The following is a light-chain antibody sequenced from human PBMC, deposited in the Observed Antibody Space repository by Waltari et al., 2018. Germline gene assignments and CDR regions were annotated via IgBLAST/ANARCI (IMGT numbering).Light chain of an antibody. V-gene: IGKV3-11*01. CDR2: SAS. CDR1: QSVSSY. CDR3: QQRSNWPRGT. Sequence: EIVLTQSPATLSLSPGERATLPCRASQSVSSYLAWYQQKPGQAPRLLIYSASNRATGIPARFSGSGSGTDFTLSISSLEPEDFAVYYCQQRSNWPRGTFGQGTKVEIK. J-gene: IGKJ1*01.